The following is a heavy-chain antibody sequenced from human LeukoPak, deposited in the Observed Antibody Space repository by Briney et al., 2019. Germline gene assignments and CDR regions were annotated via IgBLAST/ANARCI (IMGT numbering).Heavy chain of an antibody. J-gene: IGHJ4*02. D-gene: IGHD3-22*01. Sequence: SETLSLTCTVSGGSLSSSSYYWGWIRRPPGKGLEWIGSIYYSGSTYYNPSLKSRVTISVDTSKNQFSLKLSSVTAADTAVYYCARSRKASKNYYDSSGYYDYWGQGTLVTVSS. V-gene: IGHV4-39*01. CDR2: IYYSGST. CDR1: GGSLSSSSYY. CDR3: ARSRKASKNYYDSSGYYDY.